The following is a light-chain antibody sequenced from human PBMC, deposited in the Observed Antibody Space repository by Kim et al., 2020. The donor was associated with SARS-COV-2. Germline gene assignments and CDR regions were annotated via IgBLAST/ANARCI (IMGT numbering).Light chain of an antibody. J-gene: IGKJ4*01. Sequence: SPGERAPLSCRASQSVSSSLAWYQQKPGQAPRLPIYDASNRATGIPARFSGSGSGTDFTLTISSLEPEDFAVYYCQQRSNWPPLTFGGGTKVDIK. CDR3: QQRSNWPPLT. CDR1: QSVSSS. V-gene: IGKV3-11*01. CDR2: DAS.